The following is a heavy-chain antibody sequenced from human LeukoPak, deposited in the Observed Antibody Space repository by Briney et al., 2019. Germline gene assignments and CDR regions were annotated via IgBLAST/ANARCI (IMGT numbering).Heavy chain of an antibody. Sequence: GGSLRLSCAASGFTFSSYWMSWVRQAPGKGLEWVANIKQDGSEKYYVDSVKGRFTISRDNAKNSLYLQMNSLRAEDTAVYYCARIWKDSSGYYSSHSYYFDYWGQGTLVTVSS. J-gene: IGHJ4*02. CDR3: ARIWKDSSGYYSSHSYYFDY. CDR2: IKQDGSEK. D-gene: IGHD3-22*01. V-gene: IGHV3-7*01. CDR1: GFTFSSYW.